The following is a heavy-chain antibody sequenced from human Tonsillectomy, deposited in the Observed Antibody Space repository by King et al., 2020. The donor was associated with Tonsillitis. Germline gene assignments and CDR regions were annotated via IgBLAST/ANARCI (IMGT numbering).Heavy chain of an antibody. J-gene: IGHJ4*02. CDR1: GFTFSSYA. V-gene: IGHV3-23*04. CDR2: ISGSGGST. D-gene: IGHD3-22*01. Sequence: VQLVESGGGLVQPGGSLRLSCAASGFTFSSYAMSWVRQAPGKGLGWVSTISGSGGSTYYADSVEGRFTISRDNSKNTLYLQVNSLRAEDTAVYYCAKDGRYYYDSSYGGFDYWGQGTLVTVSS. CDR3: AKDGRYYYDSSYGGFDY.